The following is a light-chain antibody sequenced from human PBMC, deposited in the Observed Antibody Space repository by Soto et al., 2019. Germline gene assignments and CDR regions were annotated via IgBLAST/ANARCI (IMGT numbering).Light chain of an antibody. CDR3: QQYYSSPWT. J-gene: IGKJ1*01. CDR2: WAS. Sequence: DIVMTQAPDSLAVSLGERATINCKSSQSVLYSSNSRNYLAWYQQKPGQPPKLLIYWASTRESGVPARFSGSGSGTDFTLTISSLQAEDVAVYYCQQYYSSPWTFGQGTKVEIK. CDR1: QSVLYSSNSRNY. V-gene: IGKV4-1*01.